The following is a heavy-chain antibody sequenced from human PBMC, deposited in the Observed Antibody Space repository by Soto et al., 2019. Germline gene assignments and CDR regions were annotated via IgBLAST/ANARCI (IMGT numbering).Heavy chain of an antibody. V-gene: IGHV5-51*01. CDR2: IYPGDSDT. CDR3: AAGYCSGGSCCRFGFQI. D-gene: IGHD2-15*01. Sequence: PGESLKISCKGSGYSFTSYWIGWVRQMPGKGLEWMGIIYPGDSDTRYSPSFQGQVTISADKSISTAYLQWSSLKASDTAMYYCAAGYCSGGSCCRFGFQIWGQGTMVTVSS. CDR1: GYSFTSYW. J-gene: IGHJ3*02.